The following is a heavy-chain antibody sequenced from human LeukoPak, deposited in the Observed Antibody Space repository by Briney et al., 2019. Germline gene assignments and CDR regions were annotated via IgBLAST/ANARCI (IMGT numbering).Heavy chain of an antibody. CDR1: GGSFSGYY. CDR2: INHSGNT. CDR3: ARFVVVPAAIPFDY. Sequence: SETLSLTCAVYGGSFSGYYWSWIRQPPGKGLEWIGEINHSGNTNYNPSLKSRVTISVDTSKNQFSLKLSSVTAADTAVYYCARFVVVPAAIPFDYWGQGTLVTVSS. V-gene: IGHV4-34*01. J-gene: IGHJ4*02. D-gene: IGHD2-2*01.